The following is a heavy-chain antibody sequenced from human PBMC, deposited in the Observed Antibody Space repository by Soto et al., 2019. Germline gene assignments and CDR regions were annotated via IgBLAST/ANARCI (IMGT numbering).Heavy chain of an antibody. Sequence: QVQLQESGPELVKPSETLSLTCTVSGGSISTYYWSWIRQPPGKGLEWIGYIYYSGSTNYNTSLKSRVTISVDTSKNQFSLKLSSVTAADTAVYYCARGNYDFLTGYYIEYFDYWGQGTLVTVSS. CDR2: IYYSGST. D-gene: IGHD3-9*01. CDR3: ARGNYDFLTGYYIEYFDY. V-gene: IGHV4-59*01. J-gene: IGHJ4*02. CDR1: GGSISTYY.